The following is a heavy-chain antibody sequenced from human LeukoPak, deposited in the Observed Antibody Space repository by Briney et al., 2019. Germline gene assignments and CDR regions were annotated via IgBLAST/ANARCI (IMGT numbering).Heavy chain of an antibody. CDR2: LRISSPNI. CDR3: AREGHCNGGSCYDRYFQH. Sequence: GGSLRLSCAVSGFTLSTYSMNWVRQAPGKGLEWVSSLRISSPNIYYADSVKGRFTISRDNAKNSLFLQMNSLRAEDTAVYYCAREGHCNGGSCYDRYFQHWGQGTLVTVSS. CDR1: GFTLSTYS. D-gene: IGHD2-15*01. V-gene: IGHV3-21*04. J-gene: IGHJ1*01.